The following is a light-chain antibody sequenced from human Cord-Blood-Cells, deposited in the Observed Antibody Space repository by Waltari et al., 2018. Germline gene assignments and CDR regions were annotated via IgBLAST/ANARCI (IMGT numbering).Light chain of an antibody. CDR3: QQYNSYLT. CDR1: QSISSW. Sequence: IQMTQSPSTLSASVGDRVTITCRASQSISSWLAWYQQKPGKAPKLLIYKASSLESGVPSRFSGSGSGTEFTLTISSLQPDDFATYYCQQYNSYLTFGGGTKVEIK. CDR2: KAS. V-gene: IGKV1-5*03. J-gene: IGKJ4*01.